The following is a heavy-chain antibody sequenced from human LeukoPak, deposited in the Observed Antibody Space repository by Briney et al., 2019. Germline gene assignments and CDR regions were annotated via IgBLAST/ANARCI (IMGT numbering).Heavy chain of an antibody. CDR2: INPNSGGT. V-gene: IGHV1-2*02. Sequence: ASVKVSCKASGYTVTYFYIHWMRQAPGQGLEWMGWINPNSGGTNFAQQFQGRVTMTRDTSISTAYMELSSLTSDDTAVYYCARDLKTRYYYDSSASYSLDAFDIWDQGTVVTVSS. CDR1: GYTVTYFY. J-gene: IGHJ3*02. D-gene: IGHD3-22*01. CDR3: ARDLKTRYYYDSSASYSLDAFDI.